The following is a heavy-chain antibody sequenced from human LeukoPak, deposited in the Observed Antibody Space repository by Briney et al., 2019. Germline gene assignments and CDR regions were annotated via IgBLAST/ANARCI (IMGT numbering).Heavy chain of an antibody. Sequence: AGGSLRLSCVASGYTFSHYWMSWVRQTPGKGLEWVASISNGGYPTYYVDSVRDRFTISRDDARNSLFLQMNGLRADDTAVYYCTRENYVPDSWGQGTLVTVSS. D-gene: IGHD3-10*02. CDR2: ISNGGYPT. CDR1: GYTFSHYW. J-gene: IGHJ4*02. V-gene: IGHV3-7*03. CDR3: TRENYVPDS.